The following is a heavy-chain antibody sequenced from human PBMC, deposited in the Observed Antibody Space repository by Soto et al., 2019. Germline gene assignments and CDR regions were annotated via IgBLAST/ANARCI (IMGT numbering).Heavy chain of an antibody. CDR2: ISAYNGNT. CDR3: ARDMGGYYDSSGSSHFDY. D-gene: IGHD3-22*01. V-gene: IGHV1-18*01. J-gene: IGHJ4*02. Sequence: ASVKVSCKASGYTFTSYGISWVRQAPGQGLEWMGWISAYNGNTNYAQKLKGRVTMTTNTSTSTAYMELRSLRSDDTAVYYCARDMGGYYDSSGSSHFDYWGQGTLVTVLL. CDR1: GYTFTSYG.